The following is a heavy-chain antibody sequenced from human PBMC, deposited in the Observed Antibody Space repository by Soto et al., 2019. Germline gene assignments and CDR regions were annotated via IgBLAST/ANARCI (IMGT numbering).Heavy chain of an antibody. D-gene: IGHD2-21*02. CDR2: IIPIFGTT. Sequence: QVQLVQSGAEVKKPGSSVKVSCKASGGTFSGYAISWVRQAPRQGLEWMGGIIPIFGTTSYSQKFQGRLTIAAAESTSTACMQRRSLRSEETAVYYGARDAKGVTTTFDYWGQGTLVTVSS. CDR1: GGTFSGYA. V-gene: IGHV1-69*01. CDR3: ARDAKGVTTTFDY. J-gene: IGHJ4*02.